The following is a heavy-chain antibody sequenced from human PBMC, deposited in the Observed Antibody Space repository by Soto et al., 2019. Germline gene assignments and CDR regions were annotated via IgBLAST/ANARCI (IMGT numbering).Heavy chain of an antibody. V-gene: IGHV4-31*03. CDR3: ARDYYGSGSHLDY. CDR1: GGSISSGGYY. D-gene: IGHD3-10*01. Sequence: LSLTCTVSGGSISSGGYYWSWIRQHPGKGLEWIGYIYYSGSTYYNPSLKSRVTISVDTSKNQFSLKLSSVTAADTAVYYCARDYYGSGSHLDYWGQGTLVTVSS. CDR2: IYYSGST. J-gene: IGHJ4*02.